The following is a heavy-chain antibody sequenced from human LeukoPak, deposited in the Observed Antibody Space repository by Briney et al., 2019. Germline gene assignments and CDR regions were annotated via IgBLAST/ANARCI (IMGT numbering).Heavy chain of an antibody. CDR2: INPSGGST. Sequence: APVKVSCKASGYTFTNYYMHWVRQAPGQGLEWMGIINPSGGSTRYAQKFQGRVTMTRDTSTSTVYMELSSLRSEDTAVYYCARDGSGSNYYDSSGYYSEYFQHWGQGTLVTVSS. J-gene: IGHJ1*01. D-gene: IGHD3-22*01. CDR1: GYTFTNYY. CDR3: ARDGSGSNYYDSSGYYSEYFQH. V-gene: IGHV1-46*01.